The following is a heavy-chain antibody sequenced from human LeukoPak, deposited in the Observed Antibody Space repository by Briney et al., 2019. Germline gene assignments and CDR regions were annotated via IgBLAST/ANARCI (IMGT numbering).Heavy chain of an antibody. D-gene: IGHD3-10*02. Sequence: PGGSLRLSCAASGFTFNDAWMSWVRQAPGKGLEWIGHIKSNTAGGTTDYAAPVKGRFTISRDDSKNTLFLQMNSLKTEDTAVYYCSTECCCSANFNYWGQGTLVTVSS. CDR3: STECCCSANFNY. CDR2: IKSNTAGGTT. CDR1: GFTFNDAW. V-gene: IGHV3-15*01. J-gene: IGHJ4*02.